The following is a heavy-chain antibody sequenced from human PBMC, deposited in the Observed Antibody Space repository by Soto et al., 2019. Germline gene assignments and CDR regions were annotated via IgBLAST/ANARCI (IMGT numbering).Heavy chain of an antibody. Sequence: ASVKVSCKASGYTFTGYYMHWVRQAPGQGLELMGWINPNSGGTNYAQKFQGRVTMARDTSISTAYMELSRLRSDDTAVYYCARGGYSSSWYSGYYYYGMDVWGQGTTVTVSS. CDR3: ARGGYSSSWYSGYYYYGMDV. D-gene: IGHD6-13*01. CDR1: GYTFTGYY. J-gene: IGHJ6*02. CDR2: INPNSGGT. V-gene: IGHV1-2*02.